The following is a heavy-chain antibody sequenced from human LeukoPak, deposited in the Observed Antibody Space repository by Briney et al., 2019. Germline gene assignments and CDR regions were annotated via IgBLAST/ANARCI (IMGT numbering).Heavy chain of an antibody. J-gene: IGHJ4*02. CDR1: GGSFSGYY. Sequence: SETLSLTCAVYGGSFSGYYWSWIRQPPGKGLEWIGEINHSGSTNYNPSLKSRVTISVDTSKNQFSLKLSSVSAADTAVYYCARVGRIAVAGTFDYWGQGTLVTVSS. V-gene: IGHV4-34*01. D-gene: IGHD6-19*01. CDR2: INHSGST. CDR3: ARVGRIAVAGTFDY.